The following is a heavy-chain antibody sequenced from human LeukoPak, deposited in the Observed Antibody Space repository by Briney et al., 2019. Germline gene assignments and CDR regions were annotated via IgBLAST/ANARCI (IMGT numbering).Heavy chain of an antibody. J-gene: IGHJ4*02. V-gene: IGHV1-18*01. D-gene: IGHD6-19*01. Sequence: ASVKVSCKASGYTFTSYGISWVRQAPGQWFEWLGWISAYNGNTNYAQKLQGRGSMTTDTSTSTVYMELRSLRSDDTAVYYCARDLPILLYRSGWYWSYWGQGTLVPVSS. CDR2: ISAYNGNT. CDR1: GYTFTSYG. CDR3: ARDLPILLYRSGWYWSY.